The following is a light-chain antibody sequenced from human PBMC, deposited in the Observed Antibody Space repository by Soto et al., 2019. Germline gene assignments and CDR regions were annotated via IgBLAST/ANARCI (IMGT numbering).Light chain of an antibody. CDR1: QSISSY. CDR3: QQSYSTPPSWT. Sequence: DIQMTQSPSSLSASVGDRVTITCRASQSISSYLNWYQQKPGKAPKLLIYAASSLQSGVPSRFSGSGSGTAVTLTISSLQPEDFATYYCQQSYSTPPSWTFGQGTNVEIK. CDR2: AAS. V-gene: IGKV1-39*01. J-gene: IGKJ1*01.